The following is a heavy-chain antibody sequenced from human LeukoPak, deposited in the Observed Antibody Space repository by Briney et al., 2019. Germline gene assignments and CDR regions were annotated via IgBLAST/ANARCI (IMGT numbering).Heavy chain of an antibody. CDR2: IGAGGETT. CDR3: AKSAWFGDAPGGDF. Sequence: TGGSLRLSCAASGFPFSSSAMSWVRQAPGKGLEWVSAIGAGGETTYYADSLKGRFTISRDNSKSILYLQMNSLRADDTALYYCAKSAWFGDAPGGDFWGQGILVTVCS. CDR1: GFPFSSSA. V-gene: IGHV3-23*01. J-gene: IGHJ4*02. D-gene: IGHD3-10*01.